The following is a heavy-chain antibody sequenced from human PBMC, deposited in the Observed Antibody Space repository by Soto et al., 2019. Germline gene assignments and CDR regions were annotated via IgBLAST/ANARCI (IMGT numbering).Heavy chain of an antibody. CDR2: INHSGST. CDR3: ARKSVDFPFDY. Sequence: KTSETLSLTCAVYGGSFSGYYWSWIRQPPGKGLEWIGEINHSGSTNYNPSLKSRVTISVDTSKNQFSLKLSSVTAADTAVYYCARKSVDFPFDYWGQGTLVTVSS. CDR1: GGSFSGYY. J-gene: IGHJ4*02. V-gene: IGHV4-34*01. D-gene: IGHD2-21*01.